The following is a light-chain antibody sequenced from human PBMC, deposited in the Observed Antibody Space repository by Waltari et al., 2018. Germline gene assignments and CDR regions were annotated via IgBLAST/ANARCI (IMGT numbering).Light chain of an antibody. J-gene: IGLJ2*01. CDR2: RNN. V-gene: IGLV1-47*01. CDR1: SSDTGSNY. Sequence: QSVLTHPPSASGTPGQRVTISCSGTSSDTGSNYVYWYQQLPGTAPKLLIYRNNQRPSGVPDRFSGSKSGTSASLAISGLRSEDEADYYCAAWDDSLSGPVFGGGTKLTVL. CDR3: AAWDDSLSGPV.